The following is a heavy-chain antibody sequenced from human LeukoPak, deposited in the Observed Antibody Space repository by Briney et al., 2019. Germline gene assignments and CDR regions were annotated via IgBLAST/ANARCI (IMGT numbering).Heavy chain of an antibody. CDR2: IKEDGSKK. CDR3: ATPLDYYDSSGFHQGGD. CDR1: GFTFSSYW. V-gene: IGHV3-7*03. D-gene: IGHD3-22*01. Sequence: PGGSLRLSCAASGFTFSSYWMTWVRQAPGKGLEWVANIKEDGSKKNYVDSVKGRFTISRDNAKNSLYLQMTSLRAEDTAMYYCATPLDYYDSSGFHQGGDWGQGTLVTVSS. J-gene: IGHJ4*02.